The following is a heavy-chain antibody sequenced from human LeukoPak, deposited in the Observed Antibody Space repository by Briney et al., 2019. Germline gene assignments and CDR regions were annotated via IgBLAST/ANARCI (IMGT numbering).Heavy chain of an antibody. CDR1: GGSISSGGYS. Sequence: PSETLSHTCAVSGGSISSGGYSWSWIRQPPGKGLEWIGYIYHSGSTYYNPSLKSRVTISVDRSKNQFSLKLSSVTAADTAVYYCARIARLAGTFYFDYWGQGTLVTVSS. D-gene: IGHD6-19*01. V-gene: IGHV4-30-2*01. J-gene: IGHJ4*02. CDR2: IYHSGST. CDR3: ARIARLAGTFYFDY.